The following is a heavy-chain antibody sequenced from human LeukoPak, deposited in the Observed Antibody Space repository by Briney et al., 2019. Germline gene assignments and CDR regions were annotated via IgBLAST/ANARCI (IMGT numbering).Heavy chain of an antibody. J-gene: IGHJ4*02. Sequence: PGRSLRLSCAASGFTFSSYGMHWVRQTPGKGLEWVAVISYDGSNKYYADSVKGRFTISRDNSKNTLYLQMNSLRAEDTAVYYCAKDHSSSWYFDYWGQGTLVTVSS. D-gene: IGHD6-13*01. CDR2: ISYDGSNK. V-gene: IGHV3-30*18. CDR1: GFTFSSYG. CDR3: AKDHSSSWYFDY.